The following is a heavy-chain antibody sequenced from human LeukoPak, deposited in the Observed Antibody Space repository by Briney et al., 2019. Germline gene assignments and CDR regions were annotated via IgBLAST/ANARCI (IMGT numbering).Heavy chain of an antibody. CDR3: ARDLSRGSGYFGTY. CDR1: GYTLTTYG. J-gene: IGHJ4*02. V-gene: IGHV1-18*01. CDR2: ISGDNSNT. D-gene: IGHD3-22*01. Sequence: ASVKVSYKASGYTLTTYGFSWVRQAPGQGLEWMGWISGDNSNTNYAQRFQGRVTMTTDQSTSTAYMELRSLRSDDTAVYYCARDLSRGSGYFGTYWGQGTLVTVSS.